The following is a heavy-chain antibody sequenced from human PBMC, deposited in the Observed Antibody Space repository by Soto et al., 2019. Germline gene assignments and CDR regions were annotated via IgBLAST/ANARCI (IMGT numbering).Heavy chain of an antibody. D-gene: IGHD3-16*01. Sequence: SETLSLTCAVYGGSFSGYYWSWIRQPPGKGLEWIGEINHSGSTNYNPSLKSRVTISVDTSKNQFSLKLSSVTAADTAVYYCARDGNVGDYFDYWGQGTLVTVSS. CDR2: INHSGST. CDR1: GGSFSGYY. V-gene: IGHV4-34*01. J-gene: IGHJ4*02. CDR3: ARDGNVGDYFDY.